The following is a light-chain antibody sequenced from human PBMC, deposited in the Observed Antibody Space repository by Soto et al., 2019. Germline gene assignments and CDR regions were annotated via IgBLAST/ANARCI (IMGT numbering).Light chain of an antibody. CDR2: DAS. Sequence: DIQMTQSPATLSASVGDRVTITCRASQSVRSWLAWYQQKPGTAPKLLIFDASRLESGVPSRFSGSGSGTDFTLTISSLQPEDFATYYCLQDYNYPPTFGQGTKVDIK. J-gene: IGKJ2*01. V-gene: IGKV1-5*01. CDR1: QSVRSW. CDR3: LQDYNYPPT.